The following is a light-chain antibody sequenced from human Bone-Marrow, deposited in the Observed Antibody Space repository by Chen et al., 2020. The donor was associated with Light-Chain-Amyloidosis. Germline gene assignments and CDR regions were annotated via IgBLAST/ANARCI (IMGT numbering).Light chain of an antibody. Sequence: SYVLTQPSSVSVAPGQTATIACGGNNIGSTGVHWYQKTPGQAPLLVVYDDSDRPSGIPERLSGSNSGNTATLTISRVEAGDAADYYCQVWDRSSDRPVFGGGTKLTVL. CDR1: NIGSTG. V-gene: IGLV3-21*02. CDR2: DDS. CDR3: QVWDRSSDRPV. J-gene: IGLJ3*02.